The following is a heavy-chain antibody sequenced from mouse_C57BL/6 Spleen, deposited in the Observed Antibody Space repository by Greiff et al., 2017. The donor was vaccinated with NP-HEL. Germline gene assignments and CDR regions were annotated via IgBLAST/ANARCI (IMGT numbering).Heavy chain of an antibody. Sequence: QVQLKQSGAELVKPGASVKLSCKASGYTFTSYWMQWVKQRPGQGLEWIGEIDPSDSYTNYNQKFKGKATLTVDTSSSTAYMQLSSLTSEDSAVYYCARKRTYYFDYWGQGTTLTVSS. CDR3: ARKRTYYFDY. CDR1: GYTFTSYW. CDR2: IDPSDSYT. J-gene: IGHJ2*01. V-gene: IGHV1-50*01.